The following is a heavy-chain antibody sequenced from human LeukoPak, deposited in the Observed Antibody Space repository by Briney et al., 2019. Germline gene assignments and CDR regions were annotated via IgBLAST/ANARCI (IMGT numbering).Heavy chain of an antibody. V-gene: IGHV3-30*03. J-gene: IGHJ4*02. CDR2: ISYDGSNK. Sequence: PGGSLRLSCAASGFTFSTYGMHWVRQAPGKGLEWVAIISYDGSNKYYTDSVKGRFTISRDNSKNTLYLQMNSLRPEDTAVHYCARPPPSCSSTSCYQQYWGQGTLVTVSS. D-gene: IGHD2-2*01. CDR1: GFTFSTYG. CDR3: ARPPPSCSSTSCYQQY.